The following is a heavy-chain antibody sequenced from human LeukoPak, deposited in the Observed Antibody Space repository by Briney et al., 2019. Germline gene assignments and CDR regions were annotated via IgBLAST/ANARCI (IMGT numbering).Heavy chain of an antibody. D-gene: IGHD3-10*01. V-gene: IGHV3-9*01. CDR3: AKDYDGSGSYFDY. Sequence: PGGSLRLSCAASGFTFDDYAMHWVRQAPGKGLERVSGISWNSGSIGYADSVKGRLTISRDNAKNSLYLQMNSLRAEDTALYYCAKDYDGSGSYFDYWGQGTLVTVSS. J-gene: IGHJ4*02. CDR2: ISWNSGSI. CDR1: GFTFDDYA.